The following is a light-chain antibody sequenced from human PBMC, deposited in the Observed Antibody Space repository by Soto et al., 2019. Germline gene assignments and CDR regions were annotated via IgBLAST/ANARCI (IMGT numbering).Light chain of an antibody. CDR1: SPNIGAGYD. CDR3: QSYDSSLSGWV. Sequence: QSVLTQPPSVSGAPGQRVTISCTESSPNIGAGYDVHWYQQLPGTAPKLLIYGNSNRPSVVPDRFSGSKSGTSASLAITGLQAEDEADYYCQSYDSSLSGWVFGGGTKLTVL. J-gene: IGLJ3*02. CDR2: GNS. V-gene: IGLV1-40*01.